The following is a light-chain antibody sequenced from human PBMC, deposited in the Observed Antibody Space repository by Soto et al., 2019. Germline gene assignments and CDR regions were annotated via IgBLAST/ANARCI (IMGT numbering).Light chain of an antibody. V-gene: IGKV3-20*01. J-gene: IGKJ1*01. Sequence: EIVLTQYTGTLSLSTGERATLSCRASQSVSNNYLAWYQQLPGQAPRRLIYGASNRATGIPDRFSGSGSGTDFALTISRLEPEDFAVYYCQQYGSSGTFGQGTKVDI. CDR2: GAS. CDR3: QQYGSSGT. CDR1: QSVSNNY.